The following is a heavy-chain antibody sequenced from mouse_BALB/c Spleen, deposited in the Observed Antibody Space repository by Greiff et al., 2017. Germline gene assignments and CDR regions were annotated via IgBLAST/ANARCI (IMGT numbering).Heavy chain of an antibody. CDR3: ARAYYGNYEDAMDY. V-gene: IGHV2-9*02. CDR2: IWAGGST. J-gene: IGHJ4*01. CDR1: GFSLTSYG. D-gene: IGHD2-10*01. Sequence: VQGVESGPGLVAPSQSLSITCTVSGFSLTSYGVHWVRQPPGKGLEWLGVIWAGGSTNYNSALMSRLSISKDNSKSQVFLKMNSLQTDDTAMYYCARAYYGNYEDAMDYWGQGTSVTVSS.